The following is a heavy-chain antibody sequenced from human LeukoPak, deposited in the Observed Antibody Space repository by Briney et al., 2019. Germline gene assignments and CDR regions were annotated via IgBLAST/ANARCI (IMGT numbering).Heavy chain of an antibody. J-gene: IGHJ4*02. CDR1: GFTFSNYS. CDR2: ISSSSSTL. D-gene: IGHD6-13*01. Sequence: GGSLRLSCAASGFTFSNYSMSWVRQAPGKGLEWVAYISSSSSTLHYADPVKGRFTISRDNANNSLYLQMNSLRADDTAIYYCAARGYGRSFDYWGQGTLVTVSS. V-gene: IGHV3-48*01. CDR3: AARGYGRSFDY.